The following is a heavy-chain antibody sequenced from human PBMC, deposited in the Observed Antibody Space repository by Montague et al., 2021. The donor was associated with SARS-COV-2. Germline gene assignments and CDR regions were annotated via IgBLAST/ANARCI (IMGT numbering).Heavy chain of an antibody. Sequence: SETLSLTCTVSGASISSRSYYWGWIRQPPGKGLEWIGFKYYSGSTYYNPTLKSRVTISVDTSKNQLSLKLSSVTAADTAVYYCATLPSRITFFGVVQGYYFDDWGQGTLVTVSS. V-gene: IGHV4-39*01. CDR2: KYYSGST. CDR1: GASISSRSYY. J-gene: IGHJ4*02. D-gene: IGHD3-3*01. CDR3: ATLPSRITFFGVVQGYYFDD.